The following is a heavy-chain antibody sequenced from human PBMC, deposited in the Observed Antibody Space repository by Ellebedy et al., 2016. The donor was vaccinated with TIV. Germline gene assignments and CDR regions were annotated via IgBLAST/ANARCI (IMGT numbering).Heavy chain of an antibody. CDR1: GFTFSSYG. V-gene: IGHV3-30*03. Sequence: PGGSLRLSCAASGFTFSSYGMHWVRQAPGKGLKWVTVISYDESNKYYADSVKGRFTISRDNSKNTLYLQMNSLRAEDTAVYYCARDHGYSYGRFFDYWGQGTLVTVSS. J-gene: IGHJ4*02. D-gene: IGHD5-18*01. CDR2: ISYDESNK. CDR3: ARDHGYSYGRFFDY.